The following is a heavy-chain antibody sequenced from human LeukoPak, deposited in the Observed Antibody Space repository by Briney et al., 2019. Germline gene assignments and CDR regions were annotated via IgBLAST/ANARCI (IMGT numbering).Heavy chain of an antibody. CDR1: GYTLTVYY. Sequence: ASVKVSCKASGYTLTVYYIHWVRQAPGQGLGWRGRINPNSGAKNFAQKFQGRVTMTRDTSISTAYMDLSGLRPHDTDVYYCARDYPPSIAAAGTGNGMDVWGQGTTVTVSS. CDR3: ARDYPPSIAAAGTGNGMDV. V-gene: IGHV1-2*05. J-gene: IGHJ6*02. CDR2: INPNSGAK. D-gene: IGHD6-13*01.